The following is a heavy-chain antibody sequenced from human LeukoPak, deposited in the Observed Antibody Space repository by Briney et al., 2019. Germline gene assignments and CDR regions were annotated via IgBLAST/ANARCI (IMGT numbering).Heavy chain of an antibody. D-gene: IGHD3-22*01. CDR3: AKESIVPGIDY. Sequence: GGSLRLSCAASGFTFSSYGMHWVRQAPGKGLEWVAVISYDGSNKYYADSVKGRFTISRDNSKNTLYLQMNSLRAEDTAVYYCAKESIVPGIDYWGQGTLVTVSS. J-gene: IGHJ4*02. CDR2: ISYDGSNK. CDR1: GFTFSSYG. V-gene: IGHV3-30*18.